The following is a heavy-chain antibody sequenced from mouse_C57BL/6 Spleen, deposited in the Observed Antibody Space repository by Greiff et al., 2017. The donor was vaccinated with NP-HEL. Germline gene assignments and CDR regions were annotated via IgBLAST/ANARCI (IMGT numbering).Heavy chain of an antibody. Sequence: EVQGVEPGGGLVKPGGSLKLSCAASGFTFSDYGMHWVRQAPEKGLEWVAYISSGSSTIYYAETVKGRFTITRDNAKNTPFMQMTSLRSEDTAMYYCAKREDYDDYYYAMDYWGQGTSVTVSS. V-gene: IGHV5-17*01. D-gene: IGHD2-4*01. J-gene: IGHJ4*01. CDR3: AKREDYDDYYYAMDY. CDR2: ISSGSSTI. CDR1: GFTFSDYG.